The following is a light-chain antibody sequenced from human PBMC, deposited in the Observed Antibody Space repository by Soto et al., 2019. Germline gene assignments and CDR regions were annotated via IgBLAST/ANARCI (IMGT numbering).Light chain of an antibody. CDR1: QSVSSSY. J-gene: IGKJ3*01. Sequence: EIVLTQSPGTLSLSPGERATLSCRASQSVSSSYLAWYQQKPGQAPRLLIYGASSRATGIPDRFSGSGSGTDFTLTISRLEPEDFAVYYCQQYGSSLFSFRPGTKVDLK. CDR2: GAS. V-gene: IGKV3-20*01. CDR3: QQYGSSLFS.